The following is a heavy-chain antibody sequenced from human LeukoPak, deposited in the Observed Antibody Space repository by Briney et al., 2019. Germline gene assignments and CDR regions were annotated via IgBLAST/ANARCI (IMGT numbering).Heavy chain of an antibody. Sequence: SETLSLTCTVSGGSISSNKYYWGWIRQPPGKGLEWIGSIYYSGSTYYNPSLKSRVTITVDTSKNQFSLKLSTVTAADTAVFYCATPYSGGYHGLDIWGQGTMVTVSS. V-gene: IGHV4-39*01. CDR2: IYYSGST. CDR3: ATPYSGGYHGLDI. D-gene: IGHD1-26*01. J-gene: IGHJ3*02. CDR1: GGSISSNKYY.